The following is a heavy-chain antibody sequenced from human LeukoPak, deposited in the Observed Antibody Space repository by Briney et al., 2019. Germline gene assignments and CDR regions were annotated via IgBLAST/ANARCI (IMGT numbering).Heavy chain of an antibody. V-gene: IGHV3-53*01. CDR2: IYSGGST. CDR3: ARCRLDDSSEI. J-gene: IGHJ3*02. CDR1: GFTVSSNY. Sequence: GGSLRLSCAASGFTVSSNYMSWVRQAPGKGLEWVSVIYSGGSTYYADSVKGRFTISRDNAKNSLYLQMNSLRAEDTAVYYCARCRLDDSSEIWGQGTMVTVSS. D-gene: IGHD3-22*01.